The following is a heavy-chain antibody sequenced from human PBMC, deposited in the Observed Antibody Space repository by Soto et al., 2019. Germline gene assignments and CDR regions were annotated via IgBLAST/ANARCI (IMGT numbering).Heavy chain of an antibody. CDR3: ASGAADTFDY. CDR2: IYYSGTT. Sequence: SETLSLTCTVSGGSISSGDYYWSWIRQPPGKGLEWIGYIYYSGTTYYNPSLKSRVTISVDTSKNQFSLKLSSVTAADTAVYYCASGAADTFDYWGEGTLVTVSS. V-gene: IGHV4-30-4*01. CDR1: GGSISSGDYY. J-gene: IGHJ4*02. D-gene: IGHD2-15*01.